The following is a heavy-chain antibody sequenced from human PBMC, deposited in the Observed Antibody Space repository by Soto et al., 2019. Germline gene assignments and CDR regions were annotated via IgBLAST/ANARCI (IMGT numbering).Heavy chain of an antibody. CDR3: ARRVWFGELSSFDY. Sequence: QVQLQESGPGLVKPSQTRSLTCTVSGGSISSGDYYWSWIRQPPGKGLEWIGYIYYSGSTYYNPLLKSRVTISVDTSKNQFSLKLSSVTAADTAVYYCARRVWFGELSSFDYWGHGTLVTVSS. J-gene: IGHJ4*01. CDR2: IYYSGST. D-gene: IGHD3-10*01. V-gene: IGHV4-30-4*01. CDR1: GGSISSGDYY.